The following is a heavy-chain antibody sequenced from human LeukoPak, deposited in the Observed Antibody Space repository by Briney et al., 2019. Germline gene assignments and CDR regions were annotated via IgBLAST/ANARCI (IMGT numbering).Heavy chain of an antibody. J-gene: IGHJ4*02. CDR2: IYYSGST. V-gene: IGHV4-59*08. CDR3: ARLQGGSYSLDY. CDR1: GGSISSYY. D-gene: IGHD1-26*01. Sequence: SETLSLTCTVSGGSISSYYWSWIRQPPGKGLEWIGYIYYSGSTNYNPSLKSRVTISVDTSKNQFSLKLSSVTAADTAVYYCARLQGGSYSLDYWGQGTLVTVSS.